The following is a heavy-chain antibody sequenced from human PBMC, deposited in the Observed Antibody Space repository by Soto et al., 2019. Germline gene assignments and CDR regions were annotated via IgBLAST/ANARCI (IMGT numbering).Heavy chain of an antibody. CDR1: GGSISSYY. D-gene: IGHD4-17*01. J-gene: IGHJ4*02. CDR2: IYYRGST. CDR3: ARDRFKAVNYLDY. V-gene: IGHV4-59*01. Sequence: SETLSLTCTVSGGSISSYYWSWIRQPPGKGLEWIGYIYYRGSTNYNPSLKSRVTISVDPSKNQFPLKLSSVTAAETAVYYCARDRFKAVNYLDYWGQGTPVTVSS.